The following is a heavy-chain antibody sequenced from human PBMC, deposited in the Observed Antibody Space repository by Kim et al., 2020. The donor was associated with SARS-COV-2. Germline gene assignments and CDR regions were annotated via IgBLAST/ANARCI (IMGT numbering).Heavy chain of an antibody. CDR2: ISSSSSYI. Sequence: GGSLRLSCAASGFTFSSYSMNWVRQAPGKGLEWVSSISSSSSYIYYADSVKGRFTISRDNAKNSLYLQMNSLRAEDTAVYYCARVSSSVPYYYDGMDVWGQGTTVTVSS. J-gene: IGHJ6*02. CDR1: GFTFSSYS. D-gene: IGHD6-13*01. V-gene: IGHV3-21*04. CDR3: ARVSSSVPYYYDGMDV.